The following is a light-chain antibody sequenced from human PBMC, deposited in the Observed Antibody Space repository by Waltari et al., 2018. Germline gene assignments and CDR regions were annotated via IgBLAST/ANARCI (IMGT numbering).Light chain of an antibody. CDR3: SSYADSNNLL. CDR2: EVN. V-gene: IGLV2-8*01. J-gene: IGLJ3*02. Sequence: QSALTQPPSASGSPGQSVTISCTGTGSDVGGYKFVSWLQRHPGKAPKLIIYEVNKRPSGVPDRFSGSKSGNTASLTVSGLQAEDEADYYCSSYADSNNLLFGGGTKLTVL. CDR1: GSDVGGYKF.